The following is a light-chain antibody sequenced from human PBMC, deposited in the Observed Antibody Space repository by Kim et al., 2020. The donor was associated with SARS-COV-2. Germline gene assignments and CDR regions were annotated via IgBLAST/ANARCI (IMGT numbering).Light chain of an antibody. CDR1: VSDVGAYNY. J-gene: IGLJ1*01. V-gene: IGLV2-14*03. CDR3: SSRSSTSTYV. Sequence: LTQPASVSGSPGQSITISCIGTVSDVGAYNYVSWYQQYAGKAPKLLIYDVNKRPSGVSSRFSGSKSGNTASLTISGLQAEDDTDYYCSSRSSTSTYVFGTGTKVTVL. CDR2: DVN.